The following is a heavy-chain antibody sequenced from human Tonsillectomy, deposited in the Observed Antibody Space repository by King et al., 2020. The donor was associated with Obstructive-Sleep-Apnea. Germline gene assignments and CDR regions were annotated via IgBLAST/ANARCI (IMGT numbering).Heavy chain of an antibody. V-gene: IGHV3-73*01. CDR3: TKGSGYEWSFDY. CDR2: IRSKAYSYAT. J-gene: IGHJ4*02. D-gene: IGHD5-12*01. Sequence: VQLVESGGGLVQPGGSLKLSCAASGFTFSDSAIHWVRQASGKGLEWVGRIRSKAYSYATAHAASVKGRFTISRDDSKNTAYLQMNSLKTEDTAVYYCTKGSGYEWSFDYWGQGTLVTVSS. CDR1: GFTFSDSA.